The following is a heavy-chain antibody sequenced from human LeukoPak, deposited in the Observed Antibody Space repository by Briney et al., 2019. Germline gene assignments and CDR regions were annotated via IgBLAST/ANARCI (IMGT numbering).Heavy chain of an antibody. CDR1: GGSFSGYY. D-gene: IGHD2-15*01. V-gene: IGHV4-34*01. Sequence: KPSETLSLTCAVYGGSFSGYYWSWIRQPPGKGLEWIGEINHSGSTNYNPSLKSRVTISVDTSKNQFSLKLSSATAADTAVYYCARGVYCSGGSCYGDFDYWGQGTLVTVSS. CDR3: ARGVYCSGGSCYGDFDY. J-gene: IGHJ4*02. CDR2: INHSGST.